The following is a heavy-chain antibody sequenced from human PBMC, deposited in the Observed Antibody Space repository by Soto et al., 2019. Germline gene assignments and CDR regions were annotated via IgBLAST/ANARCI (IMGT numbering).Heavy chain of an antibody. CDR3: AKGKGEGYCTGGSCSFDN. D-gene: IGHD2-15*01. J-gene: IGHJ4*02. Sequence: GGSLRLSCKASGFTYSRYAMSWVRQAPGKGLEWVSGISAGGDSTNYADSVKGRVTISRDNANNTLYLRMNSLRVEDAAVYYCAKGKGEGYCTGGSCSFDNWGQGTLVTVSS. CDR1: GFTYSRYA. CDR2: ISAGGDST. V-gene: IGHV3-23*01.